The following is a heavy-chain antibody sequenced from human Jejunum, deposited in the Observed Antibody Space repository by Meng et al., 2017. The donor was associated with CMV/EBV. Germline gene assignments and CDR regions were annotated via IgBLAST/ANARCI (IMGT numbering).Heavy chain of an antibody. CDR2: LSGSGGST. CDR1: GFPFSTYA. Sequence: ASGFPFSTYAMSWVRQAPGKGLEWVSALSGSGGSTYYADSVKGRCSISRDNPENTLYLQMNSLRAEDTAVYYCARVRYSTGWQFDLWGQGTLVTVSS. V-gene: IGHV3-23*01. D-gene: IGHD6-19*01. CDR3: ARVRYSTGWQFDL. J-gene: IGHJ5*02.